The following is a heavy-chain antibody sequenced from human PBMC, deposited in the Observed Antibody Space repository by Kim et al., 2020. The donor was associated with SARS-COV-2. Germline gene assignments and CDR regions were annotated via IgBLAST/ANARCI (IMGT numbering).Heavy chain of an antibody. CDR2: SGST. CDR3: ARDRSLDY. Sequence: SGSTNNNPSLKSRVTIAVNTSKNQFSLKLGSVNAADTAVYYCARDRSLDYWGQGTLVTVSS. J-gene: IGHJ4*02. V-gene: IGHV4-59*01.